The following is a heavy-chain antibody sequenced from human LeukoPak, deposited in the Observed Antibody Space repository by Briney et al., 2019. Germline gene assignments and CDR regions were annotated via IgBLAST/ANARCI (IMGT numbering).Heavy chain of an antibody. CDR1: GGSISSSCCS. J-gene: IGHJ6*03. D-gene: IGHD1-7*01. Sequence: SETLSLTCTVSGGSISSSCCSWGWIRQPPGKGLEWIGSAHYSGSTYYNPSLKSRVTISVDTSKNQFSLKLSSVTAADTAVYYCARLTGTYYYYYMDVWGKGTTVTVSS. V-gene: IGHV4-39*07. CDR2: AHYSGST. CDR3: ARLTGTYYYYYMDV.